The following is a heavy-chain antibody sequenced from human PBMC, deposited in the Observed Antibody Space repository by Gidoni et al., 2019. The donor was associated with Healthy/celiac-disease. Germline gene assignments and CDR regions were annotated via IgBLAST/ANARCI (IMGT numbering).Heavy chain of an antibody. J-gene: IGHJ6*04. CDR3: AREGRYCSSTSCYGMDV. D-gene: IGHD2-2*01. V-gene: IGHV3-30-3*01. CDR2: ISYDGSNK. Sequence: QVQLVESGGGVVQPGRSLRLSCAASGFTFSRYSMPWVRQAPGKGLEWVAVISYDGSNKYYADSGKGRFTISRDNSKNTLYLQMNSLRAEDTAVYYCAREGRYCSSTSCYGMDVWGKGTTVTVSS. CDR1: GFTFSRYS.